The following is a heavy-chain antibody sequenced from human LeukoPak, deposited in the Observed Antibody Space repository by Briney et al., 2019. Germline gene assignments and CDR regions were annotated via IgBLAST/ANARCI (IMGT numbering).Heavy chain of an antibody. Sequence: GGSLRLSCAVSGFTFSTYWMSWVRQAPGKGLEWVGNINQGESEKYYVDSVKGRFTVSRDNAKNSLYLQMNSQRAEDTGVYYCASRCSAWHFDHWGEGTLVTVSS. CDR3: ASRCSAWHFDH. CDR2: INQGESEK. D-gene: IGHD6-19*01. V-gene: IGHV3-7*01. J-gene: IGHJ4*02. CDR1: GFTFSTYW.